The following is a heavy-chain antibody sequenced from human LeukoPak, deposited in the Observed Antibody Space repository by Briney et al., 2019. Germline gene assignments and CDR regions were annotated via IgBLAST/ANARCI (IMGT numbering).Heavy chain of an antibody. CDR3: ARDSPSAAAHY. Sequence: PGGSLRLSCAASGFTFSSNYMSWVRQAPGKGLEWVSVIYSGGSTYYSDSVKGRFTISRHNSKNTLYLQMTSLRAEDTAVYYCARDSPSAAAHYWGQGTLVTVSS. CDR1: GFTFSSNY. CDR2: IYSGGST. D-gene: IGHD6-13*01. V-gene: IGHV3-53*04. J-gene: IGHJ4*02.